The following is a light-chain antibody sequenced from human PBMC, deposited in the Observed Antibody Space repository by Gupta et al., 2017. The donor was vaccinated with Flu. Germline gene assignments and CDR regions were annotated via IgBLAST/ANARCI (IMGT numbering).Light chain of an antibody. J-gene: IGKJ1*01. CDR2: DAS. CDR3: QQYDSLHT. CDR1: QEIRNY. Sequence: SPSFLSASVGDRVTITCQASQEIRNYLNWYQQKPGKAPDLLIYDASNLEKGVPSRFSGSGYGKEFTFTIKGLQAEDVATYYCQQYDSLHTFGQGTTVEIK. V-gene: IGKV1-33*01.